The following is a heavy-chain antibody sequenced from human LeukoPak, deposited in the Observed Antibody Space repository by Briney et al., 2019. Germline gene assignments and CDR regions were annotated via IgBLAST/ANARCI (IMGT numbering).Heavy chain of an antibody. J-gene: IGHJ4*02. D-gene: IGHD2-21*02. CDR1: GFTFSSYS. CDR3: ARGEGVVVVTAIRDFDY. Sequence: GGSLRLSCAASGFTFSSYSMNWVRQAPGKGLEWVSSISSSSSYIYYADSVKGRFTISRDNAKNSLYLQMNSLRAEDTAVNYCARGEGVVVVTAIRDFDYWGQGTLVTASS. CDR2: ISSSSSYI. V-gene: IGHV3-21*01.